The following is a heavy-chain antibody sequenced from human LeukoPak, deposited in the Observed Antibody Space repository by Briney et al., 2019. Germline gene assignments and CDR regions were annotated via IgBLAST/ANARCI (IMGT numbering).Heavy chain of an antibody. CDR3: ARLTTNYWYFTY. V-gene: IGHV3-7*01. CDR1: GFTFSDYY. D-gene: IGHD1-7*01. CDR2: IKQDGSEK. Sequence: GGSLRLSCAASGFTFSDYYMSWVRQAPGKGLEWVANIKQDGSEKYYVDSVKGRFTISRDNAKNSLYLQMNSLRAEDTAVYYCARLTTNYWYFTYWGQGTLVTVSS. J-gene: IGHJ4*02.